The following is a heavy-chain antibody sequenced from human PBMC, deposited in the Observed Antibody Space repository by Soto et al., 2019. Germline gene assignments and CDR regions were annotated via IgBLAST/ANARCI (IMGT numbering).Heavy chain of an antibody. CDR1: GFTFSECA. V-gene: IGHV3-23*01. Sequence: LGGSLRLSCAASGFTFSECAMAWVRQAPGNGLEWVSAISGSASTYYAHSVTGRFTISRDNSESTLYLQMDNLRAEDTATYYCAKWHTNNFDSLAFAGFDWWGQGTQVTVFS. D-gene: IGHD3-22*01. CDR2: ISGSAST. J-gene: IGHJ4*02. CDR3: AKWHTNNFDSLAFAGFDW.